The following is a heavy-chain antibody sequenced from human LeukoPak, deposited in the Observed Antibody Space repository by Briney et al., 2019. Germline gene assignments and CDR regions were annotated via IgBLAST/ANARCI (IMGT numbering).Heavy chain of an antibody. CDR3: ASSLIDVSHGSGPSYFDY. CDR2: IYYSGST. V-gene: IGHV4-59*01. CDR1: GGSISSYY. Sequence: PSETLSLTCTVSGGSISSYYWSWIRQPPGKGLEWIGYIYYSGSTNYNPSLKSRVTISVDTSKNQFSLKLSSVTAADTAVYYCASSLIDVSHGSGPSYFDYWGQGTLVTVSS. J-gene: IGHJ4*02. D-gene: IGHD3-10*01.